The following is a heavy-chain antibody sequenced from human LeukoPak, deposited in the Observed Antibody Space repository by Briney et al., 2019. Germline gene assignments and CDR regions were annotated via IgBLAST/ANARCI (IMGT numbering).Heavy chain of an antibody. CDR1: GGSISSGDYY. J-gene: IGHJ4*02. CDR3: ARGAYYPVFDY. V-gene: IGHV4-30-4*08. Sequence: SETLSLTCTVSGGSISSGDYYWRWLRQPPGKGLEWIGYIYYSGSTYYNPSLKSRVTISVDTSKNQFSLKLSSVTAADTAVYYCARGAYYPVFDYWGQGTLVTVSS. CDR2: IYYSGST. D-gene: IGHD3-10*01.